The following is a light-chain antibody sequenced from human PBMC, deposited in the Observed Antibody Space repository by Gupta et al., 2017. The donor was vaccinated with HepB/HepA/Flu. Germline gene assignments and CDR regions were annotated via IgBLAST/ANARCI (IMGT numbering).Light chain of an antibody. Sequence: QSALTQPHSVSGSPRQSVTISCTGTSSDVGGYNYVSWYQQHSGKAPKLVMYDVTARPSGVPDRFSGSKSGNTASLTISGLRAEDEADYYCCSYAGTYTWVFGGGTKVTVL. CDR3: CSYAGTYTWV. CDR2: DVT. V-gene: IGLV2-11*01. J-gene: IGLJ3*02. CDR1: SSDVGGYNY.